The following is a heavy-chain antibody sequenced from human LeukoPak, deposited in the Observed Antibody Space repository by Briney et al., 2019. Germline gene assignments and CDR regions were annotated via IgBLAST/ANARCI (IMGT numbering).Heavy chain of an antibody. V-gene: IGHV3-23*01. CDR3: AKSGNVLLWFGELFTMDV. CDR2: TSGSGGST. J-gene: IGHJ6*02. Sequence: PGGSLRLSCAASGFTFSSYAMSWVRQAPGKGLEWVSATSGSGGSTYYADSVKGRFTISRDNSKNTLYLQMNSLRAEDTAVYYCAKSGNVLLWFGELFTMDVWGQGTTVTVSS. CDR1: GFTFSSYA. D-gene: IGHD3-10*01.